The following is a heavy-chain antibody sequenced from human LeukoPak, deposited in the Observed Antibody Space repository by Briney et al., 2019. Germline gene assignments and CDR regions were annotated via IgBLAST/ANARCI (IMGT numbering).Heavy chain of an antibody. Sequence: SETLSLTCTVSGGSISSYYWSWIRQPPGKGLEWIGYIYYSGSTNYNPSLKSRVTISVDTSKNQFSLKLSSVTAADTAVYYCARGAKRKLDYWGQGTLVTVSS. CDR1: GGSISSYY. V-gene: IGHV4-59*01. CDR3: ARGAKRKLDY. CDR2: IYYSGST. J-gene: IGHJ4*02.